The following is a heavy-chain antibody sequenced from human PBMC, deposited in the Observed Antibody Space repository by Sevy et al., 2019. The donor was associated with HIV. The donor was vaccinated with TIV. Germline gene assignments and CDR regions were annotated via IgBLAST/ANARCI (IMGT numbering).Heavy chain of an antibody. V-gene: IGHV1-69*13. CDR2: IIPIFGKA. CDR1: VGTFSSYA. D-gene: IGHD6-13*01. Sequence: ASVKVSCKASVGTFSSYAISWVRQAPGQGLEWMGGIIPIFGKANYAQKFQGRVTITADESTSTAYMELSSLRSEDTAVYYCARGEGSSSWPFYYYYYMDVWGKGTTVTVSS. J-gene: IGHJ6*03. CDR3: ARGEGSSSWPFYYYYYMDV.